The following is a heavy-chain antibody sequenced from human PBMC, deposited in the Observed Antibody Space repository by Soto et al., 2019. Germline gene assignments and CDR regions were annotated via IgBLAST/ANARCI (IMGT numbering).Heavy chain of an antibody. CDR1: GFTFSSYW. J-gene: IGHJ6*02. CDR3: ASDLSGRADV. Sequence: GGSLRLACAASGFTFSSYWMHWVRQAPGKGLVWVSRMNEDGGTTDYADSVKGRFTISRDNAKNTLYLQMNSLRVEDTAVYYCASDLSGRADVWGQGTTVTVSS. CDR2: MNEDGGTT. V-gene: IGHV3-74*01. D-gene: IGHD3-10*01.